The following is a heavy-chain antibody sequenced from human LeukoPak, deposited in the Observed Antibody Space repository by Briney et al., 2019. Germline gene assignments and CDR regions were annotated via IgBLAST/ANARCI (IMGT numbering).Heavy chain of an antibody. CDR3: ASGLQAFDY. CDR1: GGSISSGSHY. Sequence: SETLSLTCTVSGGSISSGSHYWSWIRQPAGKGLEWIGRTYTSGSTNYNPSLKSRVTISVDTSKNQFSLKLSSVTAADTAVYYCASGLQAFDYWGQGTLVTVSS. J-gene: IGHJ4*02. CDR2: TYTSGST. V-gene: IGHV4-61*02.